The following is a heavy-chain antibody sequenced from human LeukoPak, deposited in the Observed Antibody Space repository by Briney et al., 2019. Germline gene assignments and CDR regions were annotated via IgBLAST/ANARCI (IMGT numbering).Heavy chain of an antibody. V-gene: IGHV4-4*02. CDR2: IYHSGST. CDR1: DGSISSRYW. Sequence: ASETLSLTCAVSDGSISSRYWWNWVRQPPGKGLEWIGEIYHSGSTNYNPSLKSRVTISVDKSNNQFSLKLSSVTAADTAVYYCAGKTYSGSLFDYWGQGTLVTVSS. D-gene: IGHD1-26*01. CDR3: AGKTYSGSLFDY. J-gene: IGHJ4*02.